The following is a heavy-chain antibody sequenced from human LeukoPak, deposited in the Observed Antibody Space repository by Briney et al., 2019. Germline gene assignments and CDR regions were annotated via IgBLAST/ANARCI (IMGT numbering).Heavy chain of an antibody. CDR3: AKEYDRVHDAFDI. CDR1: GFTFSSN. J-gene: IGHJ3*02. V-gene: IGHV3-30*18. CDR2: ISYDGSKK. Sequence: PVRSLSPSCVVSGFTFSSNHWVRQAPGKGLEWVAVISYDGSKKYYADSVKGRFTISRDSSKNTLSLQMNSLRAEDTAVYYCAKEYDRVHDAFDIWGQGTMVTVSS. D-gene: IGHD3-9*01.